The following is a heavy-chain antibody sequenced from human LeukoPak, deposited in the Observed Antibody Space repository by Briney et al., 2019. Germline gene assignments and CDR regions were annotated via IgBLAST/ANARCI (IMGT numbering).Heavy chain of an antibody. J-gene: IGHJ6*02. Sequence: SETLSLTCTVSGGSISSYYWSWIRRPAGKGLEWIVRIYTSGSTNYNPSLKSRVTMSVDTSKNEFSLKLSSVTAADTAVYYCAREGPWGGYDILTGYYDYYYYGMDVWGQGTTVTVSS. V-gene: IGHV4-4*07. CDR2: IYTSGST. CDR3: AREGPWGGYDILTGYYDYYYYGMDV. D-gene: IGHD3-9*01. CDR1: GGSISSYY.